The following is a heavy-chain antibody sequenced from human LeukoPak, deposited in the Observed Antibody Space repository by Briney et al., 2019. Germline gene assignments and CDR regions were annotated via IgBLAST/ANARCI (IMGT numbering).Heavy chain of an antibody. Sequence: GGSLRLSCAASGFTFSSYAMHWVRQAPGKGLEWVSVIYSGGSTYYADSVKGRFTISRDNSKNTLYLQMNSLRAEDTAVYYCARGSSGWYYYWGQGTLVTVSS. CDR1: GFTFSSYA. J-gene: IGHJ4*02. V-gene: IGHV3-66*01. CDR2: IYSGGST. CDR3: ARGSSGWYYY. D-gene: IGHD6-19*01.